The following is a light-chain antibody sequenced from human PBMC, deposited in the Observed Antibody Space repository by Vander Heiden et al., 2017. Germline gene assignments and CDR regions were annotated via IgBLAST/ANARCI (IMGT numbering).Light chain of an antibody. CDR1: SPNIGSGYD. CDR3: QSYDSSLSGSRV. J-gene: IGLJ2*01. CDR2: GNS. Sequence: QSLLTQPPPVSRAPGQTVTICCTGSSPNIGSGYDSHWYQQLPGRAPHLLIYGNSNRPSGVPDRFSGCKSGTSASLAITGLQAEDEADYYCQSYDSSLSGSRVFGGGTKLTVL. V-gene: IGLV1-40*01.